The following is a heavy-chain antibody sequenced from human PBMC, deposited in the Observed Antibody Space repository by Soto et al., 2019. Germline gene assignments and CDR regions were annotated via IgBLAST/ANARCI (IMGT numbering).Heavy chain of an antibody. CDR3: ARAYYYIAARPGNWSAP. CDR2: INHSGST. Sequence: PSETLSLTCAVYGGSFSGYYWSWIRQPPGKGLEWIGEINHSGSTNYNPSLKSRVTISVDTSKNQFSLKLSSVTAADTAVYYCARAYYYIAARPGNWSAPWGQGTQVTVSS. J-gene: IGHJ5*02. CDR1: GGSFSGYY. D-gene: IGHD6-6*01. V-gene: IGHV4-34*01.